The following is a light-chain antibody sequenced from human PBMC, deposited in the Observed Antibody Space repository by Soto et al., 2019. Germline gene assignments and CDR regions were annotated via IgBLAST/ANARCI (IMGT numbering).Light chain of an antibody. J-gene: IGLJ3*02. CDR1: TGAVTSSHY. CDR2: DTS. V-gene: IGLV7-46*01. CDR3: SLSYSDVRV. Sequence: QPVVTQEPSLTVSPGGTVTLTCGSSTGAVTSSHYPYWFQQKPGQAPRALIYDTSNKHSWTPARFSGSLLGGKPALILSGAQPEDEADYYCSLSYSDVRVFGGGTKVTVL.